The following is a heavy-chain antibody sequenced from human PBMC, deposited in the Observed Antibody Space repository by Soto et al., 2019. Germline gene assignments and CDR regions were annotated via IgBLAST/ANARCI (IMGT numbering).Heavy chain of an antibody. Sequence: GGSLRLSCAASGFNFPGYSMNWVRQAPGKGLEWVASISSGSHYIYYADSVRGRFTISRDNARDSLHLQMNSLRAGDTAVYFCARDQSQGQMLLPYFDYWGQGTLVTVSS. J-gene: IGHJ4*02. D-gene: IGHD3-10*02. CDR2: ISSGSHYI. CDR3: ARDQSQGQMLLPYFDY. CDR1: GFNFPGYS. V-gene: IGHV3-21*04.